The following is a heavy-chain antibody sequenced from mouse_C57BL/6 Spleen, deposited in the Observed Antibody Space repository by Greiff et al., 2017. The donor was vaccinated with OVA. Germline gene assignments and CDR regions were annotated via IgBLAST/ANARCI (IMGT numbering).Heavy chain of an antibody. CDR3: ALYYEYDVGFAY. J-gene: IGHJ3*01. Sequence: QVHVKQSGAELVRPGTSVKVSCKASGYAFTNYLLEWVKQRPGQGLEWIGVINPGSGGTNYYEKFKGKATLTADKSSSTAYMQLSSLTSEDSAVYFCALYYEYDVGFAYWGQGTLVTVSA. V-gene: IGHV1-54*01. D-gene: IGHD2-4*01. CDR1: GYAFTNYL. CDR2: INPGSGGT.